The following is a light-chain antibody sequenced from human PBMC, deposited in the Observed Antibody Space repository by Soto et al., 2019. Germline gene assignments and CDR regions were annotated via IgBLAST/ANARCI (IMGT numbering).Light chain of an antibody. CDR1: SSDVGGYNY. J-gene: IGLJ3*02. CDR2: AVT. Sequence: QSALTQPASVSGSPGQSITISCTGTSSDVGGYNYVSWYQQHPGKAPKLMIYAVTDRPSGVSSRFSGSKSGNTASLTISGLQAEDEADYYCSSYAGSYTFMVFGGGTKVTVL. V-gene: IGLV2-14*01. CDR3: SSYAGSYTFMV.